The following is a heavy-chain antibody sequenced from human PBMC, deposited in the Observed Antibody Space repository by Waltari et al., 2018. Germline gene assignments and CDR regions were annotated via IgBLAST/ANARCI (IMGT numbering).Heavy chain of an antibody. J-gene: IGHJ4*02. V-gene: IGHV3-33*01. CDR1: GFTFSSYG. D-gene: IGHD5-12*01. Sequence: QVQLVESGGGVVQPGRSLRLSCAASGFTFSSYGMHWVRQAPGKGLEWGAVIWYDGSNKYYADSVKGRFTISRDNSKNTLYLQMNSLRAEDTAVYYCARPRRWLQPYFDYWGQGTLVTVSS. CDR3: ARPRRWLQPYFDY. CDR2: IWYDGSNK.